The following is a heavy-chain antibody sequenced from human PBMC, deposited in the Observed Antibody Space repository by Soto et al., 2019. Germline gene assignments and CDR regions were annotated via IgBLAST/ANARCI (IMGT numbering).Heavy chain of an antibody. CDR2: FYYSGST. Sequence: QLQLQESGPGLVKPSETLSLTCTVSGGSISSSSYYWGWIRQPPGKGLEWIGTFYYSGSTYYNPSLKSRVTISVDTSKNQFSLKLSSVTAADTAVYYCAIHWGRQVFDYWGQGTLVTASS. J-gene: IGHJ4*02. D-gene: IGHD3-16*01. CDR3: AIHWGRQVFDY. CDR1: GGSISSSSYY. V-gene: IGHV4-39*01.